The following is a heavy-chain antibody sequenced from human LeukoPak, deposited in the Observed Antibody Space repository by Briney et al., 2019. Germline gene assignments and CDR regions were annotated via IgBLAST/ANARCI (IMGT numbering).Heavy chain of an antibody. CDR1: GYTFTSYY. J-gene: IGHJ6*02. CDR2: INPSGGST. D-gene: IGHD6-13*01. V-gene: IGHV1-46*01. Sequence: AASVKVSCKASGYTFTSYYMHWVRQAPGQGLEWMGIINPSGGSTSYAQKFQGRVTMTRDTSTSTVYMELSSLRSGDTAVYYCARDYRVAAAGSGDGYYYYYYGMDVWGQGTSVTVSS. CDR3: ARDYRVAAAGSGDGYYYYYYGMDV.